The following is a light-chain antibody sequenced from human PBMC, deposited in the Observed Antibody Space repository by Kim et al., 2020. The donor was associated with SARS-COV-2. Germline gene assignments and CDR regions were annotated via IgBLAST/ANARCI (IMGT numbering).Light chain of an antibody. CDR1: SLRSYY. J-gene: IGLJ2*01. Sequence: LGQTVGITCQGDSLRSYYASWYQQKPGQAPVLVIYGKNNRPSGIPDRFSGSSSGNTASLTITGAQAEDEADYYCNSRDSSGNHLEVFGGGTQLTVL. CDR2: GKN. V-gene: IGLV3-19*01. CDR3: NSRDSSGNHLEV.